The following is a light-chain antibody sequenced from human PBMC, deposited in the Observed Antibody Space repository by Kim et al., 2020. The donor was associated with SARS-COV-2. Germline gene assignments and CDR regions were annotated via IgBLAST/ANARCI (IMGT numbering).Light chain of an antibody. CDR2: DAS. J-gene: IGKJ2*01. Sequence: IQMTQSPSTLSASVGDRVTITCRASQSISTWLAWFQQKPGRAPKLLIYDASTLETGVPLRFSGRRSGTEFTLTITSLQPDDSATYYCQQYNSPSIYTFGQGTNLEI. CDR3: QQYNSPSIYT. V-gene: IGKV1-5*01. CDR1: QSISTW.